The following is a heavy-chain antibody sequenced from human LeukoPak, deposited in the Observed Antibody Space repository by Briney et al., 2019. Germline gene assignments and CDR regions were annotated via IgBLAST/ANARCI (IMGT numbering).Heavy chain of an antibody. CDR2: IYYSGST. V-gene: IGHV4-59*01. Sequence: SETLSLTCTVSGGSINTYYWSWIRQPPGKGLEWIGYIYYSGSTNHNPSLKSRVTISVDTSKNQFSLKLSSVTAADTAVYYCATDPGSYYMDVWGKGTTVTVSS. D-gene: IGHD3-10*01. J-gene: IGHJ6*03. CDR1: GGSINTYY. CDR3: ATDPGSYYMDV.